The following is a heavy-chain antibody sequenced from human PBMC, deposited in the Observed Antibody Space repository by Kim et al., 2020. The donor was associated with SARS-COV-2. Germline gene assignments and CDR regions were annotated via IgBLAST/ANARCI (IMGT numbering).Heavy chain of an antibody. CDR3: ARRAVGDFLRGAFDI. Sequence: GGCLRLSCAASGFTVSSNYMSWVRQAPGKGLEWVSVIYSGGSTYYADSVKGRFTISRDNSKNTLYLQMNSLRAEDTAVYYCARRAVGDFLRGAFDIWGQGTMVTVSS. CDR2: IYSGGST. V-gene: IGHV3-53*01. J-gene: IGHJ3*02. CDR1: GFTVSSNY. D-gene: IGHD1-26*01.